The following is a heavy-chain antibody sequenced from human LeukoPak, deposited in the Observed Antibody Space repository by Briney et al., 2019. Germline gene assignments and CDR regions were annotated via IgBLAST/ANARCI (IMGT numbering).Heavy chain of an antibody. CDR2: ISGSGGST. J-gene: IGHJ4*02. CDR3: AKASFGPNDYGDFFDY. D-gene: IGHD4-17*01. V-gene: IGHV3-23*01. CDR1: GFTFSSYA. Sequence: PGGSLRLSCAASGFTFSSYAMSWVRQAPGKGLEWVSAISGSGGSTYYADSVKGRFTISRDNSKNTLYLQMNSLRAEDTAVYYCAKASFGPNDYGDFFDYWGQGTLVTVSS.